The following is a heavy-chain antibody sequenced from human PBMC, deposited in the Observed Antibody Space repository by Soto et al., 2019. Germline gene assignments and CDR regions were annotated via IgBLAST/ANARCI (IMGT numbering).Heavy chain of an antibody. CDR3: ARSLRSGMDV. CDR2: IYYSGST. Sequence: QVQLQESGPGLVKPSETLSLTCSVSGCSISNDGYSWSWIRQLPGKGLEWLGNIYYSGSTSYNPSLTSRVTISVATSKNQFSLNLNSVTAADTAIYYWARSLRSGMDVWSQGATFTVSS. J-gene: IGHJ6*02. V-gene: IGHV4-31*03. CDR1: GCSISNDGYS.